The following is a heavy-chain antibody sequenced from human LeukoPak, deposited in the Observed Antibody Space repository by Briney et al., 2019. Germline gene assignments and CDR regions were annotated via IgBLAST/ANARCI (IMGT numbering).Heavy chain of an antibody. V-gene: IGHV3-7*04. Sequence: GGSLRLSCAASGFTFSSYWMSWVRRAPGKGLEWVANIKQDGSEKYYVDSVKGRFTISRDNAKNSLYLQMNSLRAEDTAVYYCARKQYSSGWYLAFDISGQGTMVTVSS. CDR3: ARKQYSSGWYLAFDI. D-gene: IGHD6-19*01. J-gene: IGHJ3*02. CDR2: IKQDGSEK. CDR1: GFTFSSYW.